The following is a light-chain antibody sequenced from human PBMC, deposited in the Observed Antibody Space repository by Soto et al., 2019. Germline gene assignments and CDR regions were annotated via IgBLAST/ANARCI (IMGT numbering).Light chain of an antibody. V-gene: IGLV1-40*01. Sequence: QSVLAQPPSVSGAPGQTVTISRTGSSSNIGAGYDLHWYQQLPGTAPKLLLYGNSNRPSGVPDRFSGSKSGTSASLAITGRQAEDEADYYCQSYDSSLSAYVFGTGTKVTVL. CDR3: QSYDSSLSAYV. CDR2: GNS. CDR1: SSNIGAGYD. J-gene: IGLJ1*01.